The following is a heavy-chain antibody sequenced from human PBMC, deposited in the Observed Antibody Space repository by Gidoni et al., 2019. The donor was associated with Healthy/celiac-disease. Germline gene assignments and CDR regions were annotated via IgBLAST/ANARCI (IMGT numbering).Heavy chain of an antibody. CDR1: GFTFSRHA. CDR3: AKEDADSSGWSYYYYYYGMDV. D-gene: IGHD6-19*01. Sequence: EVQLLESGGGLVQPGGSLRLSCAASGFTFSRHALRWVRQAPGKGLEWVSAISGSGGSTYYADSVKGRFTISRDNSKNTLYLQMNSLRAEDTAVYYCAKEDADSSGWSYYYYYYGMDVWGQGTTVTVSS. V-gene: IGHV3-23*01. J-gene: IGHJ6*02. CDR2: ISGSGGST.